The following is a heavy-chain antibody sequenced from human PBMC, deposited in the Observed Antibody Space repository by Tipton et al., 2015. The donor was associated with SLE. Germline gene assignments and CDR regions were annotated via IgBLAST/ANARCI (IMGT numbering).Heavy chain of an antibody. Sequence: SLRLSCAASGFTFSSYWMHWVRQAPGKGLVWVSRINSDGSSTSYADSVKGRFTISRDNAKNTLYLQMNSLRAEDTAVYYCARGEVGATPYFDYWGQGTLVTVSS. CDR1: GFTFSSYW. V-gene: IGHV3-74*01. CDR2: INSDGSST. D-gene: IGHD1-26*01. CDR3: ARGEVGATPYFDY. J-gene: IGHJ4*02.